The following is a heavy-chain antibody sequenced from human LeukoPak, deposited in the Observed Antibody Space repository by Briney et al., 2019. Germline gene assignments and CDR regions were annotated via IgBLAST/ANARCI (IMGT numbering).Heavy chain of an antibody. CDR3: ARSGLRYSSSWYGYFQH. CDR1: GGSISSSSYY. Sequence: SETLSLTCTVSGGSISSSSYYWGWIRQPPGKGLEWIGSIYYSGSTYYNPSLKSRVTISVDTSKNQFSLKLSSVTAADTAVYYCARSGLRYSSSWYGYFQHWGQGTLVTVSS. V-gene: IGHV4-39*01. J-gene: IGHJ1*01. CDR2: IYYSGST. D-gene: IGHD6-13*01.